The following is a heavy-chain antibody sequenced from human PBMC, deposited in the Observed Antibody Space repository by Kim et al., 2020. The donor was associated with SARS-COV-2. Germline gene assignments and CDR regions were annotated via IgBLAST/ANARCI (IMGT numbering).Heavy chain of an antibody. CDR3: AKGQAGAYDFWSGSAGYGMDV. V-gene: IGHV3-30*18. J-gene: IGHJ6*02. D-gene: IGHD3-3*01. CDR1: GFTFSSYG. CDR2: ISYDGSNK. Sequence: GGSLRLSCAASGFTFSSYGMHWVRQAPGKGLEWVAVISYDGSNKYYADSVKGRFTISRDNSKNTLYLQMNSLRAEDTAVYYCAKGQAGAYDFWSGSAGYGMDVWGQGTTVTVSS.